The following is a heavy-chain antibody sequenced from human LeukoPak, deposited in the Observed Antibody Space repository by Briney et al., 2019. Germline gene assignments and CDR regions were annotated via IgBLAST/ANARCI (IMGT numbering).Heavy chain of an antibody. J-gene: IGHJ4*02. Sequence: PGGSLRLSCAASGFTFDDYGMSWVRHAPGKGLEWVSGINWNGGSTGYADSVKGRFTISRDNAKNSLYLQMNSLRAEDTALYYCARDRFRGYSYGYGGYWGQGTLVTVSS. D-gene: IGHD5-18*01. CDR2: INWNGGST. V-gene: IGHV3-20*04. CDR3: ARDRFRGYSYGYGGY. CDR1: GFTFDDYG.